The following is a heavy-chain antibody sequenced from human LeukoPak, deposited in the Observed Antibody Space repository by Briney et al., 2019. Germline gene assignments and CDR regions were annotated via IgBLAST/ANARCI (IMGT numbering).Heavy chain of an antibody. CDR1: GYTFTSYG. J-gene: IGHJ3*02. Sequence: GASVKVSCKASGYTFTSYGISWVQQAPGQGLEWMGWISAYNGNTNYAQKLQGRVTMTTDTSTSTAYMELRSLRSDDTAVYYCARDQGIAVADGAFDIWGQGTMVTVSS. V-gene: IGHV1-18*01. D-gene: IGHD6-19*01. CDR2: ISAYNGNT. CDR3: ARDQGIAVADGAFDI.